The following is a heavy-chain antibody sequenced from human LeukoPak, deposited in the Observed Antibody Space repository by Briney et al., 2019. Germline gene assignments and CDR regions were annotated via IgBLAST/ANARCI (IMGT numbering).Heavy chain of an antibody. V-gene: IGHV3-66*02. CDR1: GFTVANDR. D-gene: IGHD5-18*01. Sequence: PGGSLRLSCAASGFTVANDRMSWVRQAPGKGLEWVSTVYGGGNTAYADSVKGRFTISRDNSKNTLYLQMNSLRAEDTAVYYCARDPGIQLWDYYFDYWGQGTLVTVSS. CDR3: ARDPGIQLWDYYFDY. J-gene: IGHJ4*02. CDR2: VYGGGNT.